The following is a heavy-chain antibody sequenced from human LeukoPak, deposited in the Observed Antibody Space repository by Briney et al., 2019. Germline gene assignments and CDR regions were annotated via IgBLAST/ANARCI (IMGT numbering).Heavy chain of an antibody. J-gene: IGHJ4*02. V-gene: IGHV3-23*01. D-gene: IGHD3-10*01. CDR1: GFTFSSHG. CDR2: ISGGGDTI. CDR3: ARGYGSGGFDY. Sequence: GGSLGLSCAASGFTFSSHGMTWVRQAPGKGQERVSGISGGGDTIYYADSVRGRFTISRDNSKNTLYLQMNSLRAEDTAVYYCARGYGSGGFDYWGQGTLVTVSS.